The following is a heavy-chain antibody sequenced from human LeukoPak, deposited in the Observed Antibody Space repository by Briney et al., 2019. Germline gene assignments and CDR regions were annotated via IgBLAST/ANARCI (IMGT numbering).Heavy chain of an antibody. CDR2: INPSGGST. D-gene: IGHD6-19*01. CDR1: GYTFTCYY. J-gene: IGHJ4*02. CDR3: ARAAGGYSSGWLYYYFDY. Sequence: ASVKVSFKASGYTFTCYYMHWVRQPPGQGLEWMGIINPSGGSTSYAQKFQGRVTMTRDTSTSTVYMELSSLRSEDTAVYYCARAAGGYSSGWLYYYFDYWGQGTLVTVSS. V-gene: IGHV1-46*01.